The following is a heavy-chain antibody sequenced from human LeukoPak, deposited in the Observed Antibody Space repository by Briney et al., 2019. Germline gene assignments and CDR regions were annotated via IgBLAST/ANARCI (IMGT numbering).Heavy chain of an antibody. CDR2: IYPGDSDT. CDR1: GYSFTSYW. J-gene: IGHJ3*02. D-gene: IGHD6-13*01. CDR3: ARRGVAAAGTLVDAFDI. Sequence: PGESLKISCKGSGYSFTSYWIGWVRQMPGKGLEWMGIIYPGDSDTRYSPSFQGQVTISADKSISTAYLQWSSLKASDTAMYYCARRGVAAAGTLVDAFDIWGQGTMVTVSS. V-gene: IGHV5-51*01.